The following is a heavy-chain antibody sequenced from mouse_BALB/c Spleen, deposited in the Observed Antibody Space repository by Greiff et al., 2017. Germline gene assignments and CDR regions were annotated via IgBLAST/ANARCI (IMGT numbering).Heavy chain of an antibody. CDR1: GFAFSSYD. D-gene: IGHD2-14*01. V-gene: IGHV5-12-1*01. CDR3: TRGERYDEYAMDD. Sequence: EVKLVESGGGLVKPGGSLKLSCAASGFAFSSYDMSWVRQTPEKRLEWVAYISSGGGSTYYPDTVKGRFTISRDNAKNTLYLQMSSLKSEDTAMYYCTRGERYDEYAMDDWGQGTSVTVSS. J-gene: IGHJ4*01. CDR2: ISSGGGST.